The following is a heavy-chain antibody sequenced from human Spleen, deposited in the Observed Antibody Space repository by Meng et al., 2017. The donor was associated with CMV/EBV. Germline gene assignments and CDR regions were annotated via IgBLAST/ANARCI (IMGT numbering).Heavy chain of an antibody. J-gene: IGHJ6*02. Sequence: GGSLRLSCAASEFSFNTYVMYWVRQAPGKGLEWVAIISHDGNRKYYAESVKGRFTISRDNSKNTLYLQMKSLRGEDTAVYYCAKDIVVVPAWMDVWGQGTTVTVSS. CDR3: AKDIVVVPAWMDV. V-gene: IGHV3-30-3*01. D-gene: IGHD2-2*01. CDR1: EFSFNTYV. CDR2: ISHDGNRK.